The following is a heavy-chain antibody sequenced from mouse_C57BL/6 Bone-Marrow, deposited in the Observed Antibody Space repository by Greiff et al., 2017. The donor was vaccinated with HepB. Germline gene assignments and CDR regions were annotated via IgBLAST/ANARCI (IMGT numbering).Heavy chain of an antibody. J-gene: IGHJ4*01. CDR3: AADYYAMDY. CDR2: ISSGGSYT. Sequence: EVQRVESGGDLVKPGGSLKLSCAASGFTFSSYGMSWVRQTPDKRLEWVATISSGGSYTYYPDSVKGRFTISRDNAKNTLYLQMSSLKSEDTAMYYCAADYYAMDYWGQGTSVTVSS. CDR1: GFTFSSYG. V-gene: IGHV5-6*01.